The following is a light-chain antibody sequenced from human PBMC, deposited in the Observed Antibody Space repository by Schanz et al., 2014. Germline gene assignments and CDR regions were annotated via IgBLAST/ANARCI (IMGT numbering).Light chain of an antibody. CDR2: EVN. Sequence: QSALTQPPSASGSPGQSVTISCTGTSSDIGGYKYVSWYQQHPGKAPKLLIFEVNKRPSGVPDRFSGSKSGNTASLTVSGLQAEDEADYYCCSYAGTYMLFGSGTKLTVL. CDR3: CSYAGTYML. J-gene: IGLJ1*01. V-gene: IGLV2-8*01. CDR1: SSDIGGYKY.